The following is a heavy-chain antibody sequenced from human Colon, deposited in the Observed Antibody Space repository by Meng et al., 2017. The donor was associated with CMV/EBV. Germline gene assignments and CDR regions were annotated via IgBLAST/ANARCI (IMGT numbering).Heavy chain of an antibody. D-gene: IGHD3-10*01. J-gene: IGHJ1*01. V-gene: IGHV4-4*07. CDR3: GRAGARGVPIDV. CDR2: IYSNGRM. CDR1: GGSISGHY. Sequence: QVKLQESGPGLVKPSETLSLTCTVSGGSISGHYWTWIRRPAGEGLQWLGRIYSNGRMDENNSLRSRVTISVDTSKNQLSLRLTSVTAADTAVYYCGRAGARGVPIDVWGRGTLVTVSS.